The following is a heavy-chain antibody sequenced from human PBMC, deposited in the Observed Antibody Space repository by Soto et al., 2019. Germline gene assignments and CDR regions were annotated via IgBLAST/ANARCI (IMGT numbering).Heavy chain of an antibody. CDR1: GRIFSDYA. D-gene: IGHD1-26*01. CDR3: AKDRFGIVGPVDF. Sequence: EVQLVESGGNLVQPGGYLRLSCAASGRIFSDYAMSWVRQAPGKGLECVACISGSGGDTFYADSVKGRFTISRDNSKNTLSLHMNSLRVDDTAVYFCAKDRFGIVGPVDFWGRGTLVTVSS. CDR2: ISGSGGDT. V-gene: IGHV3-23*04. J-gene: IGHJ4*02.